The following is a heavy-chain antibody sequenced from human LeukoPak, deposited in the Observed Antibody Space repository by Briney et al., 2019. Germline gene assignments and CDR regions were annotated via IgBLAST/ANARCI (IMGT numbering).Heavy chain of an antibody. V-gene: IGHV4-59*01. CDR3: ARGRPSPSSGWSKSITYYMDV. Sequence: SETLSLTCTVSGGSISSYYWSWIRQPPGKGLEWIGYIYYSGSTNYNPSLESRVTISVDTSKNQFSLKLSSVTAADTAVYYCARGRPSPSSGWSKSITYYMDVWGKGTTVTVSS. J-gene: IGHJ6*03. CDR1: GGSISSYY. CDR2: IYYSGST. D-gene: IGHD6-19*01.